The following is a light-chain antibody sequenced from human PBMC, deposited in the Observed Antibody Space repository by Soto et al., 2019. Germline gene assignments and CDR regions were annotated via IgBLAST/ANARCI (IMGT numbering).Light chain of an antibody. CDR1: SSDVGGYNY. Sequence: QSALTQPASVSGSPGQSITISCTGTSSDVGGYNYVSWYQQHPGKAPKLMIYEVSNRPSGVSNRFSGSKSGNTASLTLSGLQAEDEADYYCSSYTSSSIAYVFGTGTQVTVL. J-gene: IGLJ1*01. CDR3: SSYTSSSIAYV. V-gene: IGLV2-14*01. CDR2: EVS.